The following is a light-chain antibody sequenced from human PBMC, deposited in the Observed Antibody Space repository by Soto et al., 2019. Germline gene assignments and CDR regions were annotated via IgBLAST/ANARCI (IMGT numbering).Light chain of an antibody. CDR3: QQRSNWPT. Sequence: ESVLTQSPATLSFSPGERATLSCRASQSVSSYLAWYQQKPGQAPRLLIYDASNRATGIPARFSGSGSGTDFTLTISSLEPEDFAVYYCQQRSNWPTFGQGTRLEIK. CDR1: QSVSSY. V-gene: IGKV3-11*01. CDR2: DAS. J-gene: IGKJ5*01.